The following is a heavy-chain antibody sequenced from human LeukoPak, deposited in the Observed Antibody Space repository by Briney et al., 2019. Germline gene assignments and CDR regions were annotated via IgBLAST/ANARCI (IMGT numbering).Heavy chain of an antibody. CDR2: IYHSGST. CDR3: ARLRWYYFDY. Sequence: SETLSLTCAVSGGSISSGGYSWSWIRQPPGKGLEWIGYIYHSGSTYYNPSLKSRVTISVDRSKNQFSLKLSSVTAADTAVYYCARLRWYYFDYWGQGTLVTVSS. D-gene: IGHD4-23*01. CDR1: GGSISSGGYS. J-gene: IGHJ4*02. V-gene: IGHV4-30-2*01.